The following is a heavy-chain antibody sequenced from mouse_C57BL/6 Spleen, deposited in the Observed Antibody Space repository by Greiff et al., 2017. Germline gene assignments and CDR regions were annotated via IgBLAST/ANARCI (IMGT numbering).Heavy chain of an antibody. V-gene: IGHV2-2*01. CDR3: ARMKFITTVVAKGNAMDY. CDR1: GFSLTSYG. D-gene: IGHD1-1*01. CDR2: IWSGGST. J-gene: IGHJ4*01. Sequence: QVQLQQSGPGLVQPSQSLSITCTVSGFSLTSYGVHWVRQSPGKGLEWLGVIWSGGSTDYNAAFISRLSISKEHSKSQVFFKMNSLQADDTAIYYGARMKFITTVVAKGNAMDYWGQGTSVTVSS.